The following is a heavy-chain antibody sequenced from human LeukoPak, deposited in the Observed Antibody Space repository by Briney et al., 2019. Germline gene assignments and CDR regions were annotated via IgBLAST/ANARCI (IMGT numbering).Heavy chain of an antibody. CDR2: ISSSSSYI. J-gene: IGHJ4*02. Sequence: GGSLRLSCAASGFTFSSYSMNWVRQAPGKGLEWVSSISSSSSYIYYADPVKGRFTISRDNAKNSLYLQMNSLRAEDTAVYYCARDWSVRYFDFWGQGTLVTVSS. CDR3: ARDWSVRYFDF. D-gene: IGHD3-9*01. CDR1: GFTFSSYS. V-gene: IGHV3-21*01.